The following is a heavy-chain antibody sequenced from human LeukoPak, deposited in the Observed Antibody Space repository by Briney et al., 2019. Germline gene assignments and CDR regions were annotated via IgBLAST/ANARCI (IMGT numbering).Heavy chain of an antibody. V-gene: IGHV1-18*01. D-gene: IGHD2-15*01. Sequence: ASVKVSCKASGYTFTSYGISWVRQAPGQGLEWMGWISAYNGNTNYAQKLQGRVTMTTDTSTSTAYMELRSLRSDDTAVYYCARDIVVVVAATEFMTPYYYYGMDVWGQGTTVTVSS. CDR1: GYTFTSYG. J-gene: IGHJ6*02. CDR2: ISAYNGNT. CDR3: ARDIVVVVAATEFMTPYYYYGMDV.